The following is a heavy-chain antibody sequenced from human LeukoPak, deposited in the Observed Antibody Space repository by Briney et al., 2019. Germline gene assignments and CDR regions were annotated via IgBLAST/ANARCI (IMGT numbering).Heavy chain of an antibody. CDR3: ATASLGWDIVLLPPY. V-gene: IGHV1-24*01. Sequence: ASVKVSCKVSGYTLTELSMHWVRQAPGKGLEWMGGFDPEDGETIYAQKFQGRVTMTEDTSTDTAYMELSSLRSEDTAVYYCATASLGWDIVLLPPYWGQGTLVTVSS. J-gene: IGHJ4*02. CDR1: GYTLTELS. CDR2: FDPEDGET. D-gene: IGHD2-8*02.